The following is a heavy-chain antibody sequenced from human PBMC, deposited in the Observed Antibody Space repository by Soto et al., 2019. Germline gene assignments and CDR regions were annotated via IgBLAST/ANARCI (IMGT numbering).Heavy chain of an antibody. Sequence: QVQLVESGGGVVQPGRSLRLSCAASGFTFSNYGMHWVRQAPGKGLEWVIVISYDGNVAYYADSVKGRFTISRDNSKNTLYLQMNGLRTEDTAMYSGAKEGPITNGYFDYWGREPWSPSPQ. J-gene: IGHJ4*02. V-gene: IGHV3-30*18. CDR1: GFTFSNYG. CDR3: AKEGPITNGYFDY. CDR2: ISYDGNVA.